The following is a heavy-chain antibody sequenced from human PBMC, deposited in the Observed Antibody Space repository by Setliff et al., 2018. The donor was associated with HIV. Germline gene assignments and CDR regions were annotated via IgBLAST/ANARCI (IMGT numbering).Heavy chain of an antibody. CDR1: GYTFSTYW. CDR2: IYPDKSDT. D-gene: IGHD6-19*01. V-gene: IGHV5-51*01. J-gene: IGHJ4*02. CDR3: ARLRHNRPWLVVNSPLDS. Sequence: GESLKISCQGSGYTFSTYWIAWVCQTPGKGMDWVGLIYPDKSDTKYRPSLQGQVTISADKSIATAYLQWNNLKASDTALYYCARLRHNRPWLVVNSPLDSWGQGTLVTVSS.